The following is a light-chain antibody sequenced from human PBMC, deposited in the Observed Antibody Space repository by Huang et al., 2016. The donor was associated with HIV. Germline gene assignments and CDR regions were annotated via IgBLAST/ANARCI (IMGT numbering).Light chain of an antibody. V-gene: IGKV3-11*01. J-gene: IGKJ2*01. CDR3: QQRSNWPYT. Sequence: EIVLTQSPATLSLSPGERATLPCRASQRVSSYLAWEQQKPGQAPRLLIYESSNRATGIPARFSGSGAGTDFTLTISSLEPEDFAVYYCQQRSNWPYTFGQGTKLEIK. CDR2: ESS. CDR1: QRVSSY.